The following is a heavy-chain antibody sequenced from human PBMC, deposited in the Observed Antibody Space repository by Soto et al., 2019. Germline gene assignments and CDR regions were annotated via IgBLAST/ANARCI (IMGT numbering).Heavy chain of an antibody. J-gene: IGHJ4*02. D-gene: IGHD3-16*02. CDR1: GFSLSTSGMC. CDR2: IYWDDDK. V-gene: IGHV2-5*08. Sequence: SGPTLVNPTQTLTLTCTFSGFSLSTSGMCVSWIRQPPGRALEWLALIYWDDDKRYSPSLKSRLTITKDTSKNQVVLTMTNMDPVDTATYYCAHYLNDYIWGSYRSPAPLEWGQGTLVTVSS. CDR3: AHYLNDYIWGSYRSPAPLE.